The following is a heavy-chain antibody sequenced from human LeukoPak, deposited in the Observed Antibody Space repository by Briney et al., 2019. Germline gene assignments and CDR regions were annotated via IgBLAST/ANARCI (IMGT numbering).Heavy chain of an antibody. Sequence: SVKVSCKASGGTFSNYAISWVRQAPGQGLEWMGSIIPIFGTANYAQKFQGRVTITADKSTSTAYMELSSLRSEDTAVYYCARGLELRRYYYYMDVWGKGTTVTVSS. CDR1: GGTFSNYA. CDR3: ARGLELRRYYYYMDV. V-gene: IGHV1-69*06. CDR2: IIPIFGTA. J-gene: IGHJ6*03. D-gene: IGHD1-7*01.